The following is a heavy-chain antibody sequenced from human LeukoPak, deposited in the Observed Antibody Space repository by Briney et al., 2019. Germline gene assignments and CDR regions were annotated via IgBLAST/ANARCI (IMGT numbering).Heavy chain of an antibody. CDR1: GFTFSNYA. J-gene: IGHJ4*02. CDR2: FRGSGGST. Sequence: GGSLRLSCAASGFTFSNYAMSWVRQAPGKGLEWVSGFRGSGGSTYYADSVKGRFTISRDNSKNTVYLQMNSLRVEDTAVYYCAKEDLHSSWYANRYYFDYWGQGTLVTVSS. D-gene: IGHD6-13*01. CDR3: AKEDLHSSWYANRYYFDY. V-gene: IGHV3-23*01.